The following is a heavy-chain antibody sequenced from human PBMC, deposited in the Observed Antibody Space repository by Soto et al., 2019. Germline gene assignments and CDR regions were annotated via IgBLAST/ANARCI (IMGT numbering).Heavy chain of an antibody. CDR3: ARGRSGGSCYDY. CDR1: GGSFSGYY. D-gene: IGHD2-15*01. V-gene: IGHV4-34*01. CDR2: INHSGST. J-gene: IGHJ4*02. Sequence: QVQLQQWGAGLLKPSETLSLTCAVYGGSFSGYYWSWIRQPPGKGLEWIGEINHSGSTNYNPSLKSRVTISVDTSKNQFSLKLSSVTAADTAVYYCARGRSGGSCYDYWGQGTLLTVSS.